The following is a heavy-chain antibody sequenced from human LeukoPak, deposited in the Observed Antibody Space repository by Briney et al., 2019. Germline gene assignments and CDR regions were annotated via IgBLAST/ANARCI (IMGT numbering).Heavy chain of an antibody. CDR3: ARGRGIAAAIDY. CDR1: GGSFRVYY. V-gene: IGHV4-34*01. D-gene: IGHD6-13*01. Sequence: SGALFLHCVGSGGSFRVYYWSWIRQRPGKGVEGIGEVNDSGSKNYNPSLKSRVTLSVDTSKNQFSLKLSSVTAADTAVYYCARGRGIAAAIDYWGQGTLVTVSS. J-gene: IGHJ4*02. CDR2: VNDSGSK.